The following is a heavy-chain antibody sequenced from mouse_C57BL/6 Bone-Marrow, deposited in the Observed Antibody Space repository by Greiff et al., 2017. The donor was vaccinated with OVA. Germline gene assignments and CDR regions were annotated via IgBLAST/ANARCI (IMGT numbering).Heavy chain of an antibody. CDR3: ARKLTGTWYFDY. J-gene: IGHJ2*01. V-gene: IGHV1-55*01. CDR2: IYPGSGST. CDR1: GYTFTSYW. Sequence: VQLQQPGAELVKPGASVKMSCKASGYTFTSYWITWVKQRPGQGLEWIGDIYPGSGSTNYNEKFKSKATLTVDTSSSTAYMQLSSLTSEDSAVYYCARKLTGTWYFDYWGQGTTLTVSS. D-gene: IGHD4-1*01.